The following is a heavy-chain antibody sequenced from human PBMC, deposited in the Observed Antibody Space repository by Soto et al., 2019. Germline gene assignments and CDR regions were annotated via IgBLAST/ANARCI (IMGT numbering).Heavy chain of an antibody. CDR1: GYTFTSYG. V-gene: IGHV1-18*04. CDR2: ISAYNGNT. D-gene: IGHD2-2*02. CDR3: ARDRDIVVVPAAISNYYYGMDV. J-gene: IGHJ6*02. Sequence: QVQLVQSGAEVKKPGASVKVSCKASGYTFTSYGISWVRQAPGQGLEWMGWISAYNGNTNYAQKLQGRVTMTTDTSTSTAYMELRILRSDDTAVYYCARDRDIVVVPAAISNYYYGMDVWGQGTTVTVSS.